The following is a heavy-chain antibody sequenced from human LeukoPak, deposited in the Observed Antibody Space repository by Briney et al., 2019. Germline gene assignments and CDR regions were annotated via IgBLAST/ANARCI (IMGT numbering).Heavy chain of an antibody. CDR3: AREVGLLNYFDY. CDR1: GFTFDDYA. CDR2: ISWDGGRT. V-gene: IGHV3-43D*03. Sequence: GGSLRLSCAASGFTFDDYAMHWVRQAPGKGLEWVSLISWDGGRTYYADSVKGRFTISRDNSKNSLYLQMNSLRAEDTALYYCAREVGLLNYFDYWGQGTLVTVSS. D-gene: IGHD1-26*01. J-gene: IGHJ4*02.